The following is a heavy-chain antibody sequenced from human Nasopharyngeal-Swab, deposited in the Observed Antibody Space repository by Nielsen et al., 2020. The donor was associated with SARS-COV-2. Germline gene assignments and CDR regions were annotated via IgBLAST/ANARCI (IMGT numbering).Heavy chain of an antibody. J-gene: IGHJ6*03. CDR2: IDPIDSHT. D-gene: IGHD2/OR15-2a*01. CDR3: AGQGTFMDV. Sequence: VRQMPGKGLEWMGRIDPIDSHTNYRPSFEGHVTMSVDKYSSTAYLQWSSLKASDTAIYYCAGQGTFMDVWGTGTTVTVSS. V-gene: IGHV5-10-1*01.